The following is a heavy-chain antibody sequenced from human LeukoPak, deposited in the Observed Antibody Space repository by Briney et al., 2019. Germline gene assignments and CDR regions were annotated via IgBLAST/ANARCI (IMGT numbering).Heavy chain of an antibody. V-gene: IGHV3-43*02. Sequence: GGSLRLSCTTSGFTFGDYAMSWFRQAPGKGLEWVSYISSSGSTIYYADSVKGRFTISRDNSKNSLYLQMNSLRTEDTALYYCAKDISSSSWYDYYYYGMDVWGQGTTVTVSS. CDR2: ISSSGSTI. D-gene: IGHD6-13*01. CDR3: AKDISSSSWYDYYYYGMDV. CDR1: GFTFGDYA. J-gene: IGHJ6*02.